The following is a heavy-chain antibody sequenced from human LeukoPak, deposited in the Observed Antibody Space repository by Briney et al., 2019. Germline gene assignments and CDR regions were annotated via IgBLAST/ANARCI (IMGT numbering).Heavy chain of an antibody. CDR2: IIPIFGTA. Sequence: ASVKVSCKASGGTFSSYAISWVRQAPGQGLEWMGGIIPIFGTANYAQKFQGRVTITADESTSTAYMELSSLRSEDTAVYYCARGADYYGSGSYLYYYYMDVWGKGTTVTISS. J-gene: IGHJ6*03. V-gene: IGHV1-69*13. D-gene: IGHD3-10*01. CDR1: GGTFSSYA. CDR3: ARGADYYGSGSYLYYYYMDV.